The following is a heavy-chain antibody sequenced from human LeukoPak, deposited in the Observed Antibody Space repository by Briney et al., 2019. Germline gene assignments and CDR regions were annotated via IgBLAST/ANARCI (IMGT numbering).Heavy chain of an antibody. CDR3: ASMYGGNGDY. CDR1: GYSISSGYY. CDR2: IYHSGST. J-gene: IGHJ4*02. D-gene: IGHD4-23*01. Sequence: SETLSLTCTVSGYSISSGYYWGWIRQPPGKGLEWIGSIYHSGSTYYNPSLKSRVTISVDTSKNQFSLKLSSVTAADTAVYYCASMYGGNGDYWGQGTLVTVSS. V-gene: IGHV4-38-2*02.